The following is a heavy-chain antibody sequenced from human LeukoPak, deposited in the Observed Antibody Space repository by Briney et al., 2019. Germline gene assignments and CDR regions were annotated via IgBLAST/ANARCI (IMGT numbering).Heavy chain of an antibody. CDR2: ISSSSSYI. D-gene: IGHD3-16*01. J-gene: IGHJ4*02. V-gene: IGHV3-21*01. Sequence: PGRSLRLSCAASGFTFSSYSMTWVRQAPGKGLEWVSSISSSSSYIYYADSVKGRFTISRDNAKNSLYLQMNSLRAEDTAVYYCARGPQAPLGEYFDYWGQGTLVTVSS. CDR1: GFTFSSYS. CDR3: ARGPQAPLGEYFDY.